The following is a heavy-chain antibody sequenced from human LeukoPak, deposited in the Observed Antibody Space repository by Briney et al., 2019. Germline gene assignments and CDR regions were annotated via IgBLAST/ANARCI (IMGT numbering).Heavy chain of an antibody. CDR1: GFTFSSYA. D-gene: IGHD3-3*01. Sequence: QPGGSLRLSSAASGFTFSSYAMSWVRQAPGKGLEWVSAISGSGGSTYHADSVKGRFTISRDNSKNTLYLQMNSLRAEDTAVYYCAKSPAASWEYYDFWSGYSYGNWFDPWGQGTLVTVSS. V-gene: IGHV3-23*01. J-gene: IGHJ5*02. CDR2: ISGSGGST. CDR3: AKSPAASWEYYDFWSGYSYGNWFDP.